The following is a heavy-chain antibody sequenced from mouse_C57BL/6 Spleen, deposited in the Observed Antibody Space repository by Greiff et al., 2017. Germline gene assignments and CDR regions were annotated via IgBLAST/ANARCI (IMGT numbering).Heavy chain of an antibody. Sequence: EVQLLQSGPALVQPGASVKISCTASGYSFTDYNLNWVQQSNGRSLEWIGVINHNYGTTSYNRKFKGKATLTVDQSSSTAYMQLNSLTSEDSAVYYCARGEYDDFYAMDYWGQGTSVTVSS. D-gene: IGHD2-14*01. V-gene: IGHV1-39*01. CDR2: INHNYGTT. J-gene: IGHJ4*01. CDR3: ARGEYDDFYAMDY. CDR1: GYSFTDYN.